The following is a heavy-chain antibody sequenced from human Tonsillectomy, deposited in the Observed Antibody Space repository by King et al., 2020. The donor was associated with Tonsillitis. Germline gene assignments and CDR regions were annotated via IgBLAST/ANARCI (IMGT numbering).Heavy chain of an antibody. V-gene: IGHV3-30*18. CDR2: ISHDGSDK. D-gene: IGHD7-27*01. Sequence: QVQLVESGGGVVQPGRSLRLSCAASGFTFSNSGMHWVRQAPGKGLEWVAVISHDGSDKYYADSVKGRFTLSRDNSKNTLYLQMNSLRAEDTAVYYCAKDKGGHWDLDYWGQGTLVTVSS. J-gene: IGHJ4*02. CDR3: AKDKGGHWDLDY. CDR1: GFTFSNSG.